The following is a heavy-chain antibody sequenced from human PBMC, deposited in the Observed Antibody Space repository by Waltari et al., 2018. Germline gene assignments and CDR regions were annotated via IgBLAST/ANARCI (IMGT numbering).Heavy chain of an antibody. V-gene: IGHV4-4*07. Sequence: QVQLQESGPGLVKPSETLSLTCTVSGGSISSYYWSWIRQPAGKGLEWIGRIYTSGSTNYHPSLKSRVTMSVDTSKNQFSLKLSSVTAADTAVYYCARDIAAAGREDWFDPWGQGTLVTVSS. CDR3: ARDIAAAGREDWFDP. J-gene: IGHJ5*02. CDR2: IYTSGST. CDR1: GGSISSYY. D-gene: IGHD6-13*01.